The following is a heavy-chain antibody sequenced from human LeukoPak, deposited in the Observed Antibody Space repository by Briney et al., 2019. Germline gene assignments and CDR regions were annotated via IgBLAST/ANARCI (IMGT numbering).Heavy chain of an antibody. D-gene: IGHD3-3*01. CDR2: ISYDGSNK. J-gene: IGHJ4*02. Sequence: GGSLRLSCAASGFTFSSYGMHWVRQAPGKGLEWVAVISYDGSNKYYADSVKGRFTISRDNSRNTLYLQMNSLRAEDTAVYYCARDPGHTFLEWFLHWGQGTLVTVSS. V-gene: IGHV3-30*03. CDR1: GFTFSSYG. CDR3: ARDPGHTFLEWFLH.